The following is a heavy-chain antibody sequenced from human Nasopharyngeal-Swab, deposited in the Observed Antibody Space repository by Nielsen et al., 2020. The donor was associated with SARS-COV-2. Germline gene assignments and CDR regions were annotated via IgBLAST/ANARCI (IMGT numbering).Heavy chain of an antibody. J-gene: IGHJ4*02. D-gene: IGHD6-19*01. CDR2: ISYDGSNK. V-gene: IGHV3-30*18. CDR3: AKSSGWYVGYFDY. Sequence: WMRQSPGEGLEWVAVISYDGSNKYYADSVKGRFTISRDNSKNTLYLQMNSLRAEDTAVYYCAKSSGWYVGYFDYWGQGTLVTVSS.